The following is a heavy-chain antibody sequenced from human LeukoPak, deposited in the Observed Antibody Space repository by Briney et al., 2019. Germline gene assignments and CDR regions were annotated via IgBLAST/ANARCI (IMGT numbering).Heavy chain of an antibody. Sequence: PSETLSLTSTVSNGSISTYRWNWVRHSAGNELKYIRRLYTSGKTNYNSSLHSRTTMSVDTSKNQFSLSLSSVTAGDTAVYYCARHPRPVSTPHYYFYYMDVWGKGTTVTVSS. J-gene: IGHJ6*03. CDR2: LYTSGKT. V-gene: IGHV4-4*07. CDR1: NGSISTYR. D-gene: IGHD4-11*01. CDR3: ARHPRPVSTPHYYFYYMDV.